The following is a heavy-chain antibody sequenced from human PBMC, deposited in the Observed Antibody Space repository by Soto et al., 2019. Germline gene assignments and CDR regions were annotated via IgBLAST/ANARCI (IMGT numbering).Heavy chain of an antibody. CDR3: ARDRNPHYSSGWYGNWFDP. CDR2: IIPIFGTA. V-gene: IGHV1-69*13. J-gene: IGHJ5*02. D-gene: IGHD6-13*01. CDR1: GGTFSSYA. Sequence: ASVKVSCKASGGTFSSYAISWVRQAPGQGLEWMGGIIPIFGTANYAQKFQGRVTITADESTSTAYMELSSLRSEDTAVYYCARDRNPHYSSGWYGNWFDPWGQGTLVTVSS.